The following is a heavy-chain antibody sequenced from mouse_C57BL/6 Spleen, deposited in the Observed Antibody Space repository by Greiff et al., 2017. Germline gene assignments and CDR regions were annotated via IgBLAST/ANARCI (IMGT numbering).Heavy chain of an antibody. CDR3: AREGQLRPSMDY. CDR1: GYAFSSSW. CDR2: IYPGDGDT. J-gene: IGHJ4*01. Sequence: VQLQQSGPELVKPGASVKISCKASGYAFSSSWMNWVKQRPGKGLEWIGRIYPGDGDTNYNGKFKGKATLTADKSSSTAYMQLTSLTSEDSAVYFCAREGQLRPSMDYWGQGTSVTVSS. V-gene: IGHV1-82*01. D-gene: IGHD3-2*02.